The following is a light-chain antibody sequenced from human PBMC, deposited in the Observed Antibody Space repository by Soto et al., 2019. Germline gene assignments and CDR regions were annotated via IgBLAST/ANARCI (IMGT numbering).Light chain of an antibody. CDR3: ATWDDSLSGGV. V-gene: IGLV1-44*01. J-gene: IGLJ3*02. CDR2: NNN. Sequence: QPVLTQPPSASGTPGQRVTISCSGSTSNIGSNAVSWYQQLPGTAPKLLIYNNNQRPSGVPDRFSGSKSGTSASVAISGLQSEDEADYYCATWDDSLSGGVFGGGTKLTVL. CDR1: TSNIGSNA.